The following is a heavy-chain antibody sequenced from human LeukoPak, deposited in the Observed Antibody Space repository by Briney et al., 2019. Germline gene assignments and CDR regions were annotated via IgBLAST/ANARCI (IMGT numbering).Heavy chain of an antibody. CDR3: ARHAEQWLERTWFDP. V-gene: IGHV4-59*08. CDR1: GGSISSYY. Sequence: SETLSLTCTVSGGSISSYYWSWIRQPPGKGLEWIGYVYYTGSTNYNPSLTSRATILVDTSRNHFSLELSSVTAADTAVYYCARHAEQWLERTWFDPWGHGTLVTVSS. D-gene: IGHD6-19*01. J-gene: IGHJ5*02. CDR2: VYYTGST.